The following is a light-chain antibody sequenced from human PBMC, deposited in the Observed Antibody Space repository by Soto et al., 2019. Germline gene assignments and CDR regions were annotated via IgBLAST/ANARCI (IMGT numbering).Light chain of an antibody. J-gene: IGKJ5*01. V-gene: IGKV3-20*01. Sequence: EIVWTQSPGTLSLSPGERATLSCRAIQSVSSSYLAWYQQKPGQAPRLLIYGASSRATGIPDRFSGSGSGTDFTLTISRLEPEDFAVYYCQQYSSSPITFGQGTRLEIK. CDR3: QQYSSSPIT. CDR1: QSVSSSY. CDR2: GAS.